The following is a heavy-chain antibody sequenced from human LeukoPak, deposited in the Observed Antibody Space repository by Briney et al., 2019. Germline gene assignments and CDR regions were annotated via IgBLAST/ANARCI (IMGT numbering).Heavy chain of an antibody. CDR3: AKDYRLADPQFDH. D-gene: IGHD3-3*02. Sequence: PGGSLRLLCVASGFTFNNYAVSWARQARGRGLEWVSGIRGDGIGTLHAESVRARFTLFRDNPKNTLYIHMNNLRAEDTPLYYCAKDYRLADPQFDHWGQGTLVTVSS. CDR2: IRGDGIGT. J-gene: IGHJ4*02. V-gene: IGHV3-23*01. CDR1: GFTFNNYA.